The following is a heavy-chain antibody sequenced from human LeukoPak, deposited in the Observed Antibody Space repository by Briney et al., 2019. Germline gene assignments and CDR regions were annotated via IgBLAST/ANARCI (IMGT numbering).Heavy chain of an antibody. CDR3: ARHDLLGGSDY. V-gene: IGHV4-39*01. D-gene: IGHD3-10*01. CDR1: GGSISGSSYY. CDR2: IYYSGST. Sequence: SETLSLTCTVSGGSISGSSYYWGWIRQPPGKGLEWIGSIYYSGSTYYNPSLKSRVTISVDTSKNQFSLKLSSVTAADTAVYYCARHDLLGGSDYWGQGTLVTVSS. J-gene: IGHJ4*02.